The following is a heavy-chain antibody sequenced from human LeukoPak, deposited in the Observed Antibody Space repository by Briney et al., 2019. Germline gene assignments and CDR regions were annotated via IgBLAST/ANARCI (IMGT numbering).Heavy chain of an antibody. Sequence: ASVKVSCKTSGYTFASYVISWVRQAPGQGLEWMWYISVYNGNTKYAQKLQGRVTMTTDTSTSTAYMELRSLRSDDTAVYHCGRSREGLYSRSSFDYWGQGTRVTVSS. CDR2: ISVYNGNT. CDR1: GYTFASYV. J-gene: IGHJ4*02. D-gene: IGHD1-26*01. CDR3: GRSREGLYSRSSFDY. V-gene: IGHV1-18*01.